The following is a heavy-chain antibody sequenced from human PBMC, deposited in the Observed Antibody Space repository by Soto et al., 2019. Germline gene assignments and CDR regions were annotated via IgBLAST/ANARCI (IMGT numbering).Heavy chain of an antibody. V-gene: IGHV3-7*01. D-gene: IGHD4-17*01. J-gene: IGHJ4*02. Sequence: GGSLRLSCEAFEFSFSSYWMSWVRQAPGKGLEWVANIKQDGSEKYYVDSVKGRFTVSRDNAKKSLYLQMNSLRDEDTAVYYCASEYGDVLKFFGYWGQGALVTVSS. CDR1: EFSFSSYW. CDR3: ASEYGDVLKFFGY. CDR2: IKQDGSEK.